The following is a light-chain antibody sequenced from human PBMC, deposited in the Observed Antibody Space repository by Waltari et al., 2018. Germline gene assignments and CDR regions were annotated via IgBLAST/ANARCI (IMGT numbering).Light chain of an antibody. CDR3: QQSYSTPPFT. Sequence: DIQMTQSPSSLSAAVGDRVTITCRASQSISSYLNWFQQKPGKAPKLLIYASSSLQSGVPSRCSGSGSETDITLTISSLQPVDFATYYCQQSYSTPPFTFGPGTKVDIK. CDR1: QSISSY. J-gene: IGKJ3*01. V-gene: IGKV1-39*01. CDR2: ASS.